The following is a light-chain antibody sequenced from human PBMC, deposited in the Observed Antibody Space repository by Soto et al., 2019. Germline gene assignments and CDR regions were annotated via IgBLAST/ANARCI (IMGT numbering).Light chain of an antibody. J-gene: IGKJ5*01. CDR3: QQSYSTPIT. CDR2: AAS. V-gene: IGKV1-39*01. Sequence: DIQMTQSPSSLAASVGDRVTITCWASQIISSYLNWYQQKPGKAPKLLISAASSLQSGVPSRFSGSGSGTDFTLTISSLQPEDFATYYCQQSYSTPITFGQGARLEIK. CDR1: QIISSY.